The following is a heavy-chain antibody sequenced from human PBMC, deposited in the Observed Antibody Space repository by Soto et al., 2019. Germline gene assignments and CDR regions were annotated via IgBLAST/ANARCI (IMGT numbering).Heavy chain of an antibody. J-gene: IGHJ6*03. CDR2: TYYRSRWYN. Sequence: SQTLSLTCAISGDSVSSNSAAWNWIRLSPSRGLEWLARTYYRSRWYNDYAVSVRSRKTVNPDTSKNQFSLQLTSVTPEDTAVYYCAGTTSHQWYYMDVWGKGTTVTVSS. D-gene: IGHD1-7*01. CDR1: GDSVSSNSAA. CDR3: AGTTSHQWYYMDV. V-gene: IGHV6-1*01.